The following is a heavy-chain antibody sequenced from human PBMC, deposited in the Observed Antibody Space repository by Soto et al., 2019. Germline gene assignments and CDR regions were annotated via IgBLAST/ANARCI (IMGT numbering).Heavy chain of an antibody. CDR3: AKDVLEDISGWGPLDP. V-gene: IGHV3-23*01. CDR1: GFTFSRYA. Sequence: EVQLLESGGGLVQPGGSLRLSCAASGFTFSRYAMSWVRQAQGKGLEWVSAVSGSGGSTYYADSVKGRFTISRDNSKNTLYLQRNSLRAEDTAVYYCAKDVLEDISGWGPLDPWGQGTLVTVSS. J-gene: IGHJ5*02. D-gene: IGHD6-19*01. CDR2: VSGSGGST.